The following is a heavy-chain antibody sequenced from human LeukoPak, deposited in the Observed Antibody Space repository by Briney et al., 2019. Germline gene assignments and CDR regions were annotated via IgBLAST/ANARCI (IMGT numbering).Heavy chain of an antibody. Sequence: GASVKVSCKASGYTFTGYYLHWVRQAPGQGLEWMGWINPNSGGANYAQTFQGRVTMTRDTSISTAYMELSRLTSDDTAVYYCARGNSSDFDYWGQGTLVTVSS. CDR3: ARGNSSDFDY. CDR2: INPNSGGA. V-gene: IGHV1-2*02. CDR1: GYTFTGYY. J-gene: IGHJ4*02. D-gene: IGHD4-23*01.